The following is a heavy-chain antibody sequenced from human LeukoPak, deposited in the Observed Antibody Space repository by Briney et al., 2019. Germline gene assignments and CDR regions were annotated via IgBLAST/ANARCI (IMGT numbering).Heavy chain of an antibody. CDR3: ARDAAIGSGSYRFDP. J-gene: IGHJ5*02. CDR1: GGSISSYY. D-gene: IGHD3-10*01. Sequence: SETLSLTCTVSGGSISSYYWTWIRQSPGKGLEWIGHIDYSGSTNYNPSLKSRVTISVDTSKNQFPLKLTYVTAADTAVYYCARDAAIGSGSYRFDPWGQGTLATVSS. V-gene: IGHV4-59*01. CDR2: IDYSGST.